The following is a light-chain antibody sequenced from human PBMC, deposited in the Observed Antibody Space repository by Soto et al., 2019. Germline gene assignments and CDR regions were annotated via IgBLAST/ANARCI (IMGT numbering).Light chain of an antibody. J-gene: IGKJ1*01. Sequence: DIQMTHSPSTLAASVGDRVTITFRASQYISSWLAWYQQKPGTAPRLLIYDTSNLEDGVPSTFSGSGSGTDFTLTVSSLQPDDSATYYCQQYNTYPWTFGQGTKVDIK. CDR1: QYISSW. CDR2: DTS. CDR3: QQYNTYPWT. V-gene: IGKV1-5*01.